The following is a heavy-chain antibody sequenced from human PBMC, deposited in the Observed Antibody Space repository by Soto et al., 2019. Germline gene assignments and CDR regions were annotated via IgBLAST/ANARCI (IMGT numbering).Heavy chain of an antibody. Sequence: QVQLVQSGAEVKKPGASVKVSCKASGYTFTSYGISWVRQAPGQGLEWMGWISAYNGNTNYAQKLQGRVTMTKDTSTSTAYMELRSLRSDYTALYYCARSSPQVKLGDIVLMVYAAHAFDIWGQGTMVTVSS. CDR2: ISAYNGNT. D-gene: IGHD2-8*01. J-gene: IGHJ3*02. CDR3: ARSSPQVKLGDIVLMVYAAHAFDI. CDR1: GYTFTSYG. V-gene: IGHV1-18*01.